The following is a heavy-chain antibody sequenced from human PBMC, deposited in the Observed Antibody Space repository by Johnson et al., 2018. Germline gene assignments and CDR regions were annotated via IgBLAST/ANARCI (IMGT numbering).Heavy chain of an antibody. J-gene: IGHJ1*01. CDR3: ARGPHFIGGWYLRYFQH. Sequence: QVQLQQWGAGLLKPSETLSLTCAVYGGSFSGYYWSWIRQPQGKGLEWIGEINHSGSTNYNPSLKSRVTIAVDTSKNQFSLKLSPVTAAATAVYYCARGPHFIGGWYLRYFQHWGQGTLVTVSS. V-gene: IGHV4-34*01. D-gene: IGHD6-19*01. CDR2: INHSGST. CDR1: GGSFSGYY.